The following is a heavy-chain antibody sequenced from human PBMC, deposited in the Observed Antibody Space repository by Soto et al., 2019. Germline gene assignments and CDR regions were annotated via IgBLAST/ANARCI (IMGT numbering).Heavy chain of an antibody. CDR3: ARHQAARSPTNTKNWFDP. CDR2: IYPGDSDT. J-gene: IGHJ5*02. V-gene: IGHV5-51*01. Sequence: GESLKISCKGSGYSFTSYWIGWVRQMPGKGLEWMGIIYPGDSDTRYSPSFQGQVTISADKSISTAYLQWSSLKAPDTAMYYCARHQAARSPTNTKNWFDPWGQGTLVTVSS. D-gene: IGHD6-6*01. CDR1: GYSFTSYW.